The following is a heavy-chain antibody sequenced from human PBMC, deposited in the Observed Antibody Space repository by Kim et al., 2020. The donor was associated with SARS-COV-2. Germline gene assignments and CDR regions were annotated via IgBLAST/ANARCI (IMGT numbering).Heavy chain of an antibody. CDR1: GFTFSSYA. V-gene: IGHV3-23*01. Sequence: GGSLRLSCAASGFTFSSYAMSWVRQAPGKGLEWVSAISGSGGSTYYADSVKGRFTISRDNSKNTLYLQMNSLRAEDTAVYYCAKDLISEEEWLRPYYFDYWGQGTLVTVSS. CDR2: ISGSGGST. CDR3: AKDLISEEEWLRPYYFDY. D-gene: IGHD5-12*01. J-gene: IGHJ4*02.